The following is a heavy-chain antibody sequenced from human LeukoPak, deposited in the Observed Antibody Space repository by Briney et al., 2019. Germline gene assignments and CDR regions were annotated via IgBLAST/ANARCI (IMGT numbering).Heavy chain of an antibody. CDR2: TYSGVNT. CDR3: AGPPRGATPYVYFGSDV. D-gene: IGHD2/OR15-2a*01. J-gene: IGHJ6*02. Sequence: GGSLRLSCAASVFTVSSNYMSWVRQAPGKGREWVSLTYSGVNTYYADSVKGRFTVSRDNPKNTQYLQMNRPRDEDTAVYYCAGPPRGATPYVYFGSDVWGQGTTVSVSS. V-gene: IGHV3-66*04. CDR1: VFTVSSNY.